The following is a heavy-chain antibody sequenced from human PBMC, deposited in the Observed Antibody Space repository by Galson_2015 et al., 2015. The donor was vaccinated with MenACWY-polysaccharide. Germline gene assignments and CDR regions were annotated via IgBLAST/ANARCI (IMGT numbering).Heavy chain of an antibody. CDR3: ARLHCSSTSCYPTDYYYYGMDV. CDR1: GFTFSSYS. D-gene: IGHD2-2*01. CDR2: ISSSSSTI. Sequence: SLRLSCAASGFTFSSYSMNWVRQAPGKGLEWVSYISSSSSTIYYADSVKGRFTISRDKAKNSLFLQMNSLRAEDTAVYYCARLHCSSTSCYPTDYYYYGMDVWGQGTTVTVSS. J-gene: IGHJ6*02. V-gene: IGHV3-48*01.